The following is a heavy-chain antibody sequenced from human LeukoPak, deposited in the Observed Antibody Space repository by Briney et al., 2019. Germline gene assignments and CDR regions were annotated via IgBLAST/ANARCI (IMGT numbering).Heavy chain of an antibody. CDR3: ARPYDTSGYFYALDV. V-gene: IGHV4-59*08. CDR2: ISYSGGT. J-gene: IGHJ3*01. CDR1: GGSITRYY. D-gene: IGHD3-22*01. Sequence: SETLSLTCTVSGGSITRYYWSWIRRPPGKGLEWIGYISYSGGTDYNPSLKGRLTISMDTSKSQFSLKLSSVTAADPATYYCARPYDTSGYFYALDVWGQGTMVTVAA.